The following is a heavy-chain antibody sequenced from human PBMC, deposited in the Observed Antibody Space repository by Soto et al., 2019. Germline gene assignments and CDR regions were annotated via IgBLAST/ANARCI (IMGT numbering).Heavy chain of an antibody. D-gene: IGHD6-13*01. J-gene: IGHJ6*02. CDR1: GFTFSSYW. CDR2: IKQDGSEK. Sequence: GGSLRLSCAASGFTFSSYWMSWVRQAPGKGLEWVANIKQDGSEKYYVDSVKGRFTISRDNDKNSLYLQMNSLRAEDTAVYYCARVSGYSSSWYSYTDYYYYYGMDVWGQGTTVTVSS. V-gene: IGHV3-7*03. CDR3: ARVSGYSSSWYSYTDYYYYYGMDV.